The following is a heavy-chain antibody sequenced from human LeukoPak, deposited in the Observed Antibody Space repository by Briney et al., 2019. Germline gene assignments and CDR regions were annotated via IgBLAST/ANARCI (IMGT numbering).Heavy chain of an antibody. Sequence: GGSLRLSCAASGFTFSRKTMNWVRQAPGKGLEWVSYISSSGSTTYNADSVKGRFTISRDNAKTSLYLQMNSLRAEDTAVYYCARRYCSSTSCTLDYWGQGTLVTVSS. CDR3: ARRYCSSTSCTLDY. V-gene: IGHV3-48*04. CDR2: ISSSGSTT. J-gene: IGHJ4*02. CDR1: GFTFSRKT. D-gene: IGHD2-2*01.